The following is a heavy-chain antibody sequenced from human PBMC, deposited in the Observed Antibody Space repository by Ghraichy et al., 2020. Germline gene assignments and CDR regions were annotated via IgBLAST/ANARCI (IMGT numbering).Heavy chain of an antibody. J-gene: IGHJ3*02. CDR2: IYSGGST. D-gene: IGHD4-17*01. Sequence: GGSLRLSCAASGFTVSSNYMSWVRQAPGKGLEWVSVIYSGGSTYYAYSVKRRFTISSDNSKNTPYLQMNSLRAEDTAVYYCARDLMTTVKWGFDIWGQWTMATVCS. CDR1: GFTVSSNY. V-gene: IGHV3-53*01. CDR3: ARDLMTTVKWGFDI.